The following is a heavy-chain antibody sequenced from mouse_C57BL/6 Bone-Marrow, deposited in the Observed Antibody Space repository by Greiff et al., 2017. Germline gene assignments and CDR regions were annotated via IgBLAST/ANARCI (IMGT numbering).Heavy chain of an antibody. J-gene: IGHJ2*01. CDR3: AGQGDCEGGD. V-gene: IGHV1-55*01. CDR2: IYPGSGST. CDR1: GYTFTSYW. D-gene: IGHD3-3*01. Sequence: QVQLKQPGAELVKPGASVKMSCKASGYTFTSYWITWVKQRPGQGLEWIGDIYPGSGSTNYNEKFKSKATLTVDTSSSTAYMQLSSLTSEDSAVYYCAGQGDCEGGDGGKGTTLTVSS.